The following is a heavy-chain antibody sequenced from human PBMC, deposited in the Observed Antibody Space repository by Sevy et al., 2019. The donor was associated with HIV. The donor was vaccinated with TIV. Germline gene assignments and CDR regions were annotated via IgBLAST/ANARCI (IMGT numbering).Heavy chain of an antibody. V-gene: IGHV4-34*01. CDR1: GGSFSDYY. CDR2: ISHIGST. D-gene: IGHD2-8*01. J-gene: IGHJ5*02. CDR3: ARSIASVLPGPLGLCGRVYSNWFGP. Sequence: SETLSLTCAVYGGSFSDYYWSWIRQPPGGGLEWIGEISHIGSTNYNPSLKSRVTMSLDTSTNQFSLKLKSMTAADTAVYYCARSIASVLPGPLGLCGRVYSNWFGPWGQGTLVTVSS.